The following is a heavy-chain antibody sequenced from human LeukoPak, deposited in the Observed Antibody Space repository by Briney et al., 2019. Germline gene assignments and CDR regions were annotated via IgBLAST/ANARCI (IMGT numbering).Heavy chain of an antibody. CDR2: ISAYNVNT. CDR1: GYTFTSYS. D-gene: IGHD4-11*01. CDR3: ARVPVSGPGARFDY. J-gene: IGHJ4*02. Sequence: ASVKLSCTASGYTFTSYSISWVRQAPGQGLGWMGWISAYNVNTNDAQKLQGRVTMTTATSTTTAYMELRSLRSDDTAVYYCARVPVSGPGARFDYWGQGTLVTVSS. V-gene: IGHV1-18*01.